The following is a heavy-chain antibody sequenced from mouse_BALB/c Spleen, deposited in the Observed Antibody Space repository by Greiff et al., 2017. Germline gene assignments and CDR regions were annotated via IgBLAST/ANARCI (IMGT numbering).Heavy chain of an antibody. J-gene: IGHJ2*01. CDR2: IDPSDSET. CDR1: GYTFTSYW. D-gene: IGHD4-1*01. V-gene: IGHV1-69*02. Sequence: QVQLQQSGAELVKPGAPVKLSCKASGYTFTSYWMNWVKQRPGRGLEWIGRIDPSDSETHYNQKFKDKATLTVDKSSSTAYIQLSSLTSEDSAVYYCARRTGSYYFDYWGQGTTLTVSS. CDR3: ARRTGSYYFDY.